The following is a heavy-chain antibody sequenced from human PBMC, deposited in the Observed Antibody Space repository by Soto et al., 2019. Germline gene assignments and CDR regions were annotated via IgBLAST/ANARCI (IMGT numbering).Heavy chain of an antibody. CDR1: GFTFSRHW. CDR2: IHSDGSST. J-gene: IGHJ3*02. V-gene: IGHV3-74*01. D-gene: IGHD6-6*01. CDR3: TRGGIYGSSSNDAHDT. Sequence: LRLSCAASGFTFSRHWMHWVRQAPGKGLVWVSRIHSDGSSTSYADSVKGRFTISRDNAKNTVYLQMNSLRAEDTAVYYCTRGGIYGSSSNDAHDTWGLGTMVTVSS.